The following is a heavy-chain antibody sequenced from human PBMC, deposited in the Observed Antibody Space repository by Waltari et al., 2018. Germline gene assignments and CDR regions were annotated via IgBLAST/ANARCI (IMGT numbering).Heavy chain of an antibody. V-gene: IGHV1-69*08. Sequence: QVQLVQSGAEVKKPGSSVKVSCKASGGTFSSYAIRWVRQAPGQGLEWMGRIIPIFGTANYAQKFQGRVTITADKSTSTAYMELSSLRSEDTAVYYCARFGDQTVVIDAFDIWGQGTMVTVSS. CDR3: ARFGDQTVVIDAFDI. CDR1: GGTFSSYA. CDR2: IIPIFGTA. D-gene: IGHD3-22*01. J-gene: IGHJ3*02.